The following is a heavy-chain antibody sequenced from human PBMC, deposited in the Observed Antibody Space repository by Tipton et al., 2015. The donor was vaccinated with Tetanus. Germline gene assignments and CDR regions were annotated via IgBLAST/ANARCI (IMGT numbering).Heavy chain of an antibody. CDR2: ISYRGET. CDR3: AGPTLAHDAFDF. V-gene: IGHV4-39*01. J-gene: IGHJ3*01. D-gene: IGHD5-12*01. Sequence: TLSLTCSVSGASISTLNYYWAWIRQPPGRGLEWIGAISYRGETHFNPSLGSRVSMSVDSSKNQLSLRLTSVTAADTAIYYCAGPTLAHDAFDFWGQGTMVTVS. CDR1: GASISTLNYY.